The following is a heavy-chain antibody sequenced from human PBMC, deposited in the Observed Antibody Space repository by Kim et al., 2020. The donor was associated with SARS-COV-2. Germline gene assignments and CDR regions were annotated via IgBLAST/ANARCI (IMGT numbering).Heavy chain of an antibody. CDR2: IFNDGRT. J-gene: IGHJ4*02. Sequence: GGSLRLSCAASGFTVSSNYMSWVRQAPGKGLEWVSLIFNDGRTYYGDSVKGRFTISRDNSKNMLYLQMNSLGVAETAVYYCVREGDIIGCSGYDCWGQGTLDTVSS. CDR1: GFTVSSNY. V-gene: IGHV3-66*01. CDR3: VREGDIIGCSGYDC. D-gene: IGHD1-20*01.